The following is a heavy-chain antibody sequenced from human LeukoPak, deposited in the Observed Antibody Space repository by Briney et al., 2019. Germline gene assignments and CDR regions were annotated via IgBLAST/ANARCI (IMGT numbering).Heavy chain of an antibody. CDR2: ISYDGSNK. CDR1: GFTFSSYA. CDR3: ASLPLRDSNDAFDI. D-gene: IGHD2-21*01. V-gene: IGHV3-30*04. Sequence: GGSLRLSCAASGFTFSSYAMHWVRQAPGKGLEWVAAISYDGSNKYYADSVKGRFTISRDNSKNTLYLQMNSLRAEDTAVYYCASLPLRDSNDAFDIWGQGTMVTVSS. J-gene: IGHJ3*02.